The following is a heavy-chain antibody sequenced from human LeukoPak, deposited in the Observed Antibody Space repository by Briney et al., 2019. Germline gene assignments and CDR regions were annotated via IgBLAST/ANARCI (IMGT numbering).Heavy chain of an antibody. CDR2: INPDSGGT. V-gene: IGHV1-2*02. J-gene: IGHJ4*02. CDR1: GYTFTGYY. CDR3: ARVASAVYSDY. Sequence: ASVKVSCKASGYTFTGYYIHWVRQAPGQGLEWMGWINPDSGGTNYAQNFQGRVTKTRDTSISTAYMELNRLRSDDTAVYYCARVASAVYSDYWGQGTLVTVSS.